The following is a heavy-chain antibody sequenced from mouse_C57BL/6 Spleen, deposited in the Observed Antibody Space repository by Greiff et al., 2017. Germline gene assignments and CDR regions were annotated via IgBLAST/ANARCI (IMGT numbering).Heavy chain of an antibody. CDR3: ARGYGPWYFDV. J-gene: IGHJ1*03. Sequence: VQLQQPGAELVRPGSSVKLSCKASGYTFTSYWMDWVKQRPGQGLEWIGNIYPSDSETHYNQKFKDKATLTVDKSSSTAYMQLSSLTSEDSAVYYCARGYGPWYFDVWGTGTTVTVSS. D-gene: IGHD1-1*01. CDR2: IYPSDSET. V-gene: IGHV1-61*01. CDR1: GYTFTSYW.